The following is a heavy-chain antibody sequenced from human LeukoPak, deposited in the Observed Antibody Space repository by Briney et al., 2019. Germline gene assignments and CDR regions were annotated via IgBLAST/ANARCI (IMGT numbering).Heavy chain of an antibody. V-gene: IGHV4-59*01. CDR2: IYYSGSI. D-gene: IGHD3-9*01. Sequence: SETLSLTCTVSGGSISSYYWTWIRQPPGKGLEWIGHIYYSGSIKYNPSLKSRVTMSVDTTKSQFSLKLSSVTAADTAVYYCARGRYLYDSTGYYYWGQGTLVTVSS. J-gene: IGHJ4*02. CDR1: GGSISSYY. CDR3: ARGRYLYDSTGYYY.